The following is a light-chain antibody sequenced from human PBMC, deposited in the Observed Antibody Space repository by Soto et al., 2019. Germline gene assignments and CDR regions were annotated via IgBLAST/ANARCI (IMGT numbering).Light chain of an antibody. CDR2: DDY. CDR3: TSYTSSTPFYV. J-gene: IGLJ1*01. V-gene: IGLV2-14*03. CDR1: RTDVDGYDY. Sequence: QSALTQPASVSGSPVQSIALICTGDRTDVDGYDYVSWYQKHPVKAAQLIIYDDYNRPSAVSHRFSGSKSGDTASLTVSGLQSEHEADYYCTSYTSSTPFYVLGTGTKVTVL.